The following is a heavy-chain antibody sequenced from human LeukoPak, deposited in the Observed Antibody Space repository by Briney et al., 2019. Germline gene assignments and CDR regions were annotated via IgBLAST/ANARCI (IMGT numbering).Heavy chain of an antibody. CDR1: GFTFSSYG. D-gene: IGHD6-13*01. V-gene: IGHV3-30*18. CDR3: AKATYSSSWLIIN. J-gene: IGHJ4*02. CDR2: ISYDGSNK. Sequence: PGGSLRLSCAASGFTFSSYGMHWVRQAPGKGLEWVAVISYDGSNKYYADSVKGRFTISRDNSKNTLYLQMNSLRAEDMALYYCAKATYSSSWLIINWGQGTLVTVSS.